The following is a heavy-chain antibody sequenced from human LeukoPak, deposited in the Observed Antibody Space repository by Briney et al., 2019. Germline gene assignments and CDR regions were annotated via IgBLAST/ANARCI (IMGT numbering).Heavy chain of an antibody. CDR1: GFIFSDYG. CDR2: IRYDGSKK. CDR3: AKEGTASKPSDLDY. J-gene: IGHJ4*02. D-gene: IGHD5-18*01. Sequence: GGSLRLSCAASGFIFSDYGMHWVRQAPGKGLEWVTFIRYDGSKKYYADSVKGRFTISRDNSKNILYLQMNSLSSEDTAVYYCAKEGTASKPSDLDYWGQGTLVTVSS. V-gene: IGHV3-30*02.